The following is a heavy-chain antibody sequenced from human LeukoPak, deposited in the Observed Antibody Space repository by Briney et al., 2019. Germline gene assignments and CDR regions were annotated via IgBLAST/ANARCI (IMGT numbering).Heavy chain of an antibody. CDR3: AKANCGGDGRGYYFDY. V-gene: IGHV3-23*01. Sequence: PGGSLRLSCAASGFTFSSYAMSWVRQAPGKGLEWVSAISGSGGSTYYADSVKGRFTISRDNSKNTLYLQMNSLRAEDTAVYYCAKANCGGDGRGYYFDYWGQGTLVTVSS. D-gene: IGHD2-21*01. CDR1: GFTFSSYA. J-gene: IGHJ4*02. CDR2: ISGSGGST.